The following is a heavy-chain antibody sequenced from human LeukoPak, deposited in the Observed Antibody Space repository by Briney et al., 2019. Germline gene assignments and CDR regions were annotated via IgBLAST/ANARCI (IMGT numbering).Heavy chain of an antibody. CDR2: ISAYNGNT. CDR3: ARYCSSTSCYTYYYYMDV. Sequence: ASVKVSCKASGYAFTSYGISWVRQAPGQGLGWMGWISAYNGNTNYAQKLQGRVTMTTDTSTSTAYMELRSLRSDDTAVYYCARYCSSTSCYTYYYYMDVWGKGTTVTVSS. J-gene: IGHJ6*03. D-gene: IGHD2-2*02. V-gene: IGHV1-18*01. CDR1: GYAFTSYG.